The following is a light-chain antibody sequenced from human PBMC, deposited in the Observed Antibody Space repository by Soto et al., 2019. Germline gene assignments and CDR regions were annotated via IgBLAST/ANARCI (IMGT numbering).Light chain of an antibody. Sequence: DIQMTRSRSSMSASVGYRVTITCQASQDISNYLNWYQQKPGKAPKILIYEASNLQTGVPSRFSGSGSGTDSTFIISSLQPEDIATYYCQQYDFILTCGGGTQVDIK. V-gene: IGKV1-33*01. CDR3: QQYDFILT. J-gene: IGKJ4*01. CDR2: EAS. CDR1: QDISNY.